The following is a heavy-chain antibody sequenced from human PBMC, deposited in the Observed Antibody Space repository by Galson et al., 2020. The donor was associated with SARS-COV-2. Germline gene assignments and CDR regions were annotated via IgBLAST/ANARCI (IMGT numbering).Heavy chain of an antibody. CDR2: IYSSGNT. J-gene: IGHJ5*02. Sequence: SETLSLTCTASGASISSSSSSWGWLRQPPGTGLEWIGSIYSSGNTYYNPSLKSRVTISVDTSKNQFSLKLSSVTAADTAVYHCARHDKRIIGWFDPWGQGTLVIVSS. V-gene: IGHV4-39*01. CDR1: GASISSSSSS. D-gene: IGHD2-15*01. CDR3: ARHDKRIIGWFDP.